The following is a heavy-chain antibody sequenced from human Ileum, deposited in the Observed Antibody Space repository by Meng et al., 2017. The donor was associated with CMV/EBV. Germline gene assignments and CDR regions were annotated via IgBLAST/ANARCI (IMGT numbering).Heavy chain of an antibody. D-gene: IGHD7-27*01. Sequence: QRQRVQSGTELKKPGASVKVSCKASGNIFTGYYMHWVRPAPGQGLEWVGCINLNSGVIDFAQKFQGRITLTRDTSITTAYMELTRLIYDDTAVYYCARENWVYDYWGQGTLVTVSS. CDR2: INLNSGVI. CDR3: ARENWVYDY. J-gene: IGHJ4*02. V-gene: IGHV1-2*02. CDR1: GNIFTGYY.